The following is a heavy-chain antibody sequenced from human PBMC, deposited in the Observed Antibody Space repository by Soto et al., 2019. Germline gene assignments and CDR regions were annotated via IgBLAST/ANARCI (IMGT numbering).Heavy chain of an antibody. V-gene: IGHV4-39*02. CDR2: IDESGDS. Sequence: SETLSLTCTVSGGPIRSSSHYWGWIRQSPGTGLEWIGSIDESGDSYYNPSLKSRVTISVDTSKNQFSLKLISVTGADSAIYYCEREGGYVDYWGQGTLVTVSS. J-gene: IGHJ4*02. D-gene: IGHD1-1*01. CDR3: EREGGYVDY. CDR1: GGPIRSSSHY.